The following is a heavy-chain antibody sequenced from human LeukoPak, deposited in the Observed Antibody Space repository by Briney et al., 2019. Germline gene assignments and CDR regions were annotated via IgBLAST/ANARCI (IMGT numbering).Heavy chain of an antibody. J-gene: IGHJ6*02. D-gene: IGHD2-15*01. CDR1: VASVTSGRVY. Sequence: PETLSLTPAASVASVTSGRVYWSCIRQPPGEGLEWLGYIFYTGSTNYNPSVERRASISGNLSKNRFFQKMTSVTAADPAVYYCWRAPCRGGSCRCVAVWGQGTTVTVSS. V-gene: IGHV4-61*01. CDR3: WRAPCRGGSCRCVAV. CDR2: IFYTGST.